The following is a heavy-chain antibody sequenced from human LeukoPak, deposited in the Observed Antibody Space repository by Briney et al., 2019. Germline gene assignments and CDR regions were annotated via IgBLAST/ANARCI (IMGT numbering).Heavy chain of an antibody. D-gene: IGHD6-19*01. J-gene: IGHJ4*02. CDR2: ISAYNGNT. CDR3: ARDGRSIAVAGTGWVY. Sequence: GASVKVSCKASGYTFTSYGISWVRQAPGQGLEWMGWISAYNGNTNYAQKLQGRVTMTTDTSTSTAYMELRSLRSDDTAVYYCARDGRSIAVAGTGWVYWGQGTLVTVSS. V-gene: IGHV1-18*01. CDR1: GYTFTSYG.